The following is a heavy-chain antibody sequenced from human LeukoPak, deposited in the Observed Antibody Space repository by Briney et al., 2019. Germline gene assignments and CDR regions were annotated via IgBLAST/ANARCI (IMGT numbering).Heavy chain of an antibody. D-gene: IGHD6-13*01. Sequence: PSETLSLTCTVSGGSISSYYWSWIRQPPGKGLEWIGYIYYSGSTNYNPSLKSRVTISVDTSKNQFSLKLSSVTAADTAVYYCASGLNVGSWCWGNSWYYYYGMDVWGQGTTVTVSS. V-gene: IGHV4-59*08. J-gene: IGHJ6*02. CDR2: IYYSGST. CDR1: GGSISSYY. CDR3: ASGLNVGSWCWGNSWYYYYGMDV.